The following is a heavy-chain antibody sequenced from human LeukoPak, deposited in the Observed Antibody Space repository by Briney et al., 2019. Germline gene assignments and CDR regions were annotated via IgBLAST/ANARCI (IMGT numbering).Heavy chain of an antibody. D-gene: IGHD3-10*01. CDR1: GFTFSSYS. V-gene: IGHV3-21*01. J-gene: IGHJ4*02. Sequence: GGSLRLSCAASGFTFSSYSMNWVRQAPGKGLEWVSSISSSSSYIYYADSVKGRFTISRDNAKNSLYLQMNSLRAEDTAVYYCARDREEVLLWFGELLSFDYWGQGTLVTVSS. CDR2: ISSSSSYI. CDR3: ARDREEVLLWFGELLSFDY.